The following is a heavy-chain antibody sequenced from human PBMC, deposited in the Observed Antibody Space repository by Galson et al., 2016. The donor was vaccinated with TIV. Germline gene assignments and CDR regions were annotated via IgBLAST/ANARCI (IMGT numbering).Heavy chain of an antibody. CDR3: ARGILGPSVAFDA. CDR1: GFTFSDYW. D-gene: IGHD7-27*01. V-gene: IGHV3-74*01. Sequence: PLRLSCAASGFTFSDYWMHWVRQVPGKGLEWVSRLNEDGTTTYYVDSVQGRFTISRDNAKSTLNIQMNNLRADDTAVYYCARGILGPSVAFDAWGQGTVVTVSS. J-gene: IGHJ3*01. CDR2: LNEDGTTT.